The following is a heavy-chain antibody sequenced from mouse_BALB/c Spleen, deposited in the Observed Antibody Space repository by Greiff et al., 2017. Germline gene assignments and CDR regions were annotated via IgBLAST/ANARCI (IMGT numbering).Heavy chain of an antibody. CDR3: ARGGARATFDY. CDR2: ISTYYGNT. CDR1: SYTFTDYA. Sequence: QVQLQQSGPELVRPGVSVKISCKGSSYTFTDYAMHWVKQSHAKSLEWIGVISTYYGNTNYNQKFKGKATMTVDKSSSTAYMELARLTSEDSAVYYCARGGARATFDYWGQGTTLTVSS. J-gene: IGHJ2*01. V-gene: IGHV1-67*01. D-gene: IGHD3-1*01.